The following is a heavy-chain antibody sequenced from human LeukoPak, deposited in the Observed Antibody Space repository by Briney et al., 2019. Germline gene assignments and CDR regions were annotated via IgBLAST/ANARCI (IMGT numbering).Heavy chain of an antibody. J-gene: IGHJ4*02. CDR2: LSSGGSMI. CDR3: ARKIYGSDNYIDY. V-gene: IGHV3-11*01. Sequence: LPLTCTVSGGSISSSSDYWGWIRQAPGKGLEWIAYLSSGGSMIYYADSVKGRFAISRDNAKNSVYLQMNSLRAEDTALYYCARKIYGSDNYIDYWGQGTLVTVSS. CDR1: GGSISSSSDY. D-gene: IGHD3-10*01.